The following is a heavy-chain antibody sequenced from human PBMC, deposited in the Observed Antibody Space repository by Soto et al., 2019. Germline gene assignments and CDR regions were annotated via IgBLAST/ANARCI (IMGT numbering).Heavy chain of an antibody. Sequence: QMQLQESGPGLVKPSETLSLTCTVSGVSISGYYWTCIRQTAGKGLEWIGRMYISGTTNYNPSLNSRVLMSVDTSKNHFSLKLRSVTAADTAVYYCASDQINQNVFDFWGQGTMVTVSS. CDR3: ASDQINQNVFDF. CDR2: MYISGTT. J-gene: IGHJ3*01. V-gene: IGHV4-4*07. CDR1: GVSISGYY.